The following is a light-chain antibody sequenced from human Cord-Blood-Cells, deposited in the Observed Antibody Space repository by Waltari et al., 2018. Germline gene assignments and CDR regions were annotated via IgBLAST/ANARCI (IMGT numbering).Light chain of an antibody. V-gene: IGLV2-23*02. CDR1: SSDVGSYNL. CDR3: CSYAGSSTLV. Sequence: QSALTQPASVSGSPGQSITISCTGTSSDVGSYNLVSWYQQHPGKAPKLMIYEVSKRPSVVSIRFSGSKSCNTASLTISGLQAEDEADYYCCSYAGSSTLVFGGGTKLTVL. J-gene: IGLJ3*02. CDR2: EVS.